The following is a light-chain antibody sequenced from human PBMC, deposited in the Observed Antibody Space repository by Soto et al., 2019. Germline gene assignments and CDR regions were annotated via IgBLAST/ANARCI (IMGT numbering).Light chain of an antibody. J-gene: IGLJ2*01. CDR3: SSYAGSNNFVV. Sequence: QSALTQPPSASGSPGQSVTISCTGTSSDVGGYNYVSWFRQHPGKAPKLMIYEVTKRPSGVPDRFSGSKSGNTASLTVSGLQAEDEDDYYCSSYAGSNNFVVFGGGTKLTVL. CDR1: SSDVGGYNY. V-gene: IGLV2-8*01. CDR2: EVT.